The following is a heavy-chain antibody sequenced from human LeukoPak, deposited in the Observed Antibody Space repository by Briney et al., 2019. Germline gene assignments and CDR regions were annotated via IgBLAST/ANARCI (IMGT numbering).Heavy chain of an antibody. CDR2: INAGNGNT. Sequence: ASVKVSCKASGYTFTSYAMHWVRQAPGQRLEWMGWINAGNGNTKYSQKFQGRVTITRDTSASTAYMELSSLRSEDTAVYYCARGQLVIEYYYYGMDVWGKGTTVTVSS. CDR1: GYTFTSYA. CDR3: ARGQLVIEYYYYGMDV. V-gene: IGHV1-3*01. J-gene: IGHJ6*04. D-gene: IGHD6-13*01.